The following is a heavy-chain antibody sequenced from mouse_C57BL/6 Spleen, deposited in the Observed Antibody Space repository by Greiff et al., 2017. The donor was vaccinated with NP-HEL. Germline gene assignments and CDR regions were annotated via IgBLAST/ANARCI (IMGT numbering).Heavy chain of an antibody. D-gene: IGHD1-1*01. CDR2: INPSNGGT. J-gene: IGHJ2*01. CDR3: ARFHYGSIYYFDY. CDR1: GYTFNSYW. V-gene: IGHV1-53*01. Sequence: QVQLQQPGTELVKPGASVKLSCKASGYTFNSYWMHWVKQRPGQGLEWIGNINPSNGGTNYNEKFQSKATLTVDTSSSTAYMQLSSLTSEDSAVYYCARFHYGSIYYFDYWGQGTTLTVSS.